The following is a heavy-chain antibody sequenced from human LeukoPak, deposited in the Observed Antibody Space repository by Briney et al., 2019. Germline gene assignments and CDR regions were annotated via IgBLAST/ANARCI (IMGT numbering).Heavy chain of an antibody. CDR2: VSGTGTA. CDR3: ARGKELTGTSGHYSFDF. Sequence: SETLSLTCTVSTGSLNSYFWTWVRQPAGKGLEWIGRVSGTGTAYSNPSLESRVIISLYTSRNQFSLKLMSVTAADTAVYYCARGKELTGTSGHYSFDFWGQGTLVSVSS. J-gene: IGHJ4*02. D-gene: IGHD1-7*01. V-gene: IGHV4-4*07. CDR1: TGSLNSYF.